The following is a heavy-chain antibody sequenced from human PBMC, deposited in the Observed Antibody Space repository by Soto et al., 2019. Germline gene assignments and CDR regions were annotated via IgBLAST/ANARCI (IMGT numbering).Heavy chain of an antibody. CDR2: IYYSGST. V-gene: IGHV4-39*01. CDR3: ADDIRTGREWGAFDI. CDR1: GGSISSSSYY. Sequence: QLQLQESGPGLVKPSETLSLTCTVSGGSISSSSYYWGWIRQPPGKGLEWIGSIYYSGSTYYNPSLKGGVAMSVDASNNQFSLGLSSVTAADTAVYYCADDIRTGREWGAFDIWGQGTMVTVSS. J-gene: IGHJ3*02. D-gene: IGHD2-8*02.